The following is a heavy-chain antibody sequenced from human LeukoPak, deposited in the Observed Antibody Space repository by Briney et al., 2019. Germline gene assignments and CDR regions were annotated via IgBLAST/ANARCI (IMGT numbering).Heavy chain of an antibody. J-gene: IGHJ6*02. CDR3: ARIPDYYYYGMDV. CDR2: IYSGGST. CDR1: GFTVSSNY. Sequence: PGGSLRLSCAASGFTVSSNYMSWVRQAPGKGLEWVSVIYSGGSTYYADSVKGRFTISRDNSKNTLYLQMNSLRAEDTAVYYCARIPDYYYYGMDVWGQGTTVTVSS. D-gene: IGHD2-21*01. V-gene: IGHV3-53*01.